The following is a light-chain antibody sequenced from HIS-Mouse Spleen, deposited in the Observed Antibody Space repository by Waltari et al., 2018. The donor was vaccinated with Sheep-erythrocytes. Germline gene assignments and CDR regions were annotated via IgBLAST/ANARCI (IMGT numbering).Light chain of an antibody. Sequence: QSALTQPASVSGSPGQSITISCTGTSSDVGSYNLVSWYQQHPGKAPKLMIYEGSKRPSGVSNRFSGSKSGNTASLTISGLQAEDVGVYYCMQGTHWPRAFGQGTK. CDR3: MQGTHWPRA. CDR2: EGS. CDR1: SSDVGSYNL. V-gene: IGLV2-23*01. J-gene: IGLJ3*02.